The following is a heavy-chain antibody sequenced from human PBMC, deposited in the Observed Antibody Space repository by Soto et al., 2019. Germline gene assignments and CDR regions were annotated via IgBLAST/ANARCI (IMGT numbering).Heavy chain of an antibody. CDR2: IYHSGST. Sequence: SETLSLTCAVSSGSISSSNWWSWVRQPPGKGLERIGEIYHSGSTNYNPSLKSRVTISVDKSKNQFSLKLSSVTAADTAVYYCARARPYCSSTSCYSLLFDPWGQGTLVTVSS. J-gene: IGHJ5*02. D-gene: IGHD2-2*01. V-gene: IGHV4-4*02. CDR1: SGSISSSNW. CDR3: ARARPYCSSTSCYSLLFDP.